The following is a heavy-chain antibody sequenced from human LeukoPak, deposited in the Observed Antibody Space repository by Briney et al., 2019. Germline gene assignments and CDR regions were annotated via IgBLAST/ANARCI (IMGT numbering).Heavy chain of an antibody. Sequence: ASLKVSCKASGGTINTYTFAWVRQAPGQGLEWMGGINPIFGSAKYAQKLQGRVTIIADRSTTTTYMQLPSLRSEDTAVYYCATVAVGSLTNWFDLWGRGTLVAVSS. J-gene: IGHJ5*02. V-gene: IGHV1-69*06. CDR3: ATVAVGSLTNWFDL. CDR1: GGTINTYT. CDR2: INPIFGSA. D-gene: IGHD2-21*01.